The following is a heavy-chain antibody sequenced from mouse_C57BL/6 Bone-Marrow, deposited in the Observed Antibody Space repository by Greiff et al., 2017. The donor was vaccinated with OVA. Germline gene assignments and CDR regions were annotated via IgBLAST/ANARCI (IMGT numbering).Heavy chain of an antibody. J-gene: IGHJ4*01. CDR2: ISNGGGST. Sequence: EVHLVESGGGLVQPGGSLKLSCAASGFTFSDFYMYWIRQTPEKRLEWVAYISNGGGSTYYPDTVKGRFTISRDTTKNTLYLQMSRLKSEDTAMYYCERLDAMDYWGQGTAVTVSS. V-gene: IGHV5-12*01. CDR3: ERLDAMDY. CDR1: GFTFSDFY.